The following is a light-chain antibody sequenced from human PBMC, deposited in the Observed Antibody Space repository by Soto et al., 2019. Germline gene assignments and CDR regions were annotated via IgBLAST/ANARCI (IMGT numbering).Light chain of an antibody. CDR2: EVT. CDR1: SSDVGAYNF. V-gene: IGLV2-14*01. CDR3: SSYTSSNTPYV. Sequence: QSALTQPASVSRSPGQSITISCTGSSSDVGAYNFVSSYQHHPGKAPKLILYEVTTRPSGVSSRFSGSKSGNTASLTISGLQADDEANYYCSSYTSSNTPYVFGTGTKVTVL. J-gene: IGLJ1*01.